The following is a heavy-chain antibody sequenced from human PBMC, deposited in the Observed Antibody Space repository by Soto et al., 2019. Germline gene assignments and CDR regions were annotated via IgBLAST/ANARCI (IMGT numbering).Heavy chain of an antibody. CDR1: GVSICRGAYY. Sequence: SETLSLTRPVSGVSICRGAYYLSWIRQPPGKGLEWIGYIYYSGSTYYNPSLKSRVTISVDTSKNQFSLKLSSVTAADTAVYYCARVVGEVVVAATDWFDPWGQGTLVTVSS. CDR3: ARVVGEVVVAATDWFDP. V-gene: IGHV4-30-4*01. D-gene: IGHD2-15*01. J-gene: IGHJ5*02. CDR2: IYYSGST.